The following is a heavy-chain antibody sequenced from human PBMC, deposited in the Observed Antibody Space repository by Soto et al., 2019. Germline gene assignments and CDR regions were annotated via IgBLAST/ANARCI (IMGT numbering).Heavy chain of an antibody. V-gene: IGHV4-59*08. CDR3: ARHVLVATGAGSRPYWYFDL. CDR1: GGSISSYY. CDR2: IYYSGST. D-gene: IGHD5-12*01. Sequence: SETLSLTCAVYGGSISSYYWSWIRQPPGKGLEWIGYIYYSGSTNYNPSLKSRVTISVDTSKNQFSLKLSSVTAADTAVYYCARHVLVATGAGSRPYWYFDLWGRGTLVTVSS. J-gene: IGHJ2*01.